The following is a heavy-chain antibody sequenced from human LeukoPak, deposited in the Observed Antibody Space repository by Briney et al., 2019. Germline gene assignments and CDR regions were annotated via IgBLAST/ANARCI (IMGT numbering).Heavy chain of an antibody. D-gene: IGHD6-19*01. CDR3: ARETPGIAVAGTLYFLWAQYFDL. CDR1: GDSVSRNSAA. J-gene: IGHJ2*01. Sequence: SQTLSLTCAISGDSVSRNSAAWNWIRQSPSRGLEWLGRTYYRSKWYNDYAVSVKSRITINPDTSKNQFSLQLNSVTPEDTAVYYCARETPGIAVAGTLYFLWAQYFDLWGRGTLVTVSS. CDR2: TYYRSKWYN. V-gene: IGHV6-1*01.